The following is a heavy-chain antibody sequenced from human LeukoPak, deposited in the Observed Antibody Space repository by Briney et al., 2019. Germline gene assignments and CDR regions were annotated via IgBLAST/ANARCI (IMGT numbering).Heavy chain of an antibody. CDR3: AKDPRNDYGDYPLVFDY. V-gene: IGHV3-23*01. Sequence: TGGSLRLSCAASGFTFSSYAMSWVRQAPGKGLEWVSAISGSGGSTYYADSVKGRFTISRDNSKNTLYLQMNSLRAEDTAVYYSAKDPRNDYGDYPLVFDYWGAGTLVTVSP. CDR1: GFTFSSYA. J-gene: IGHJ4*02. CDR2: ISGSGGST. D-gene: IGHD4-17*01.